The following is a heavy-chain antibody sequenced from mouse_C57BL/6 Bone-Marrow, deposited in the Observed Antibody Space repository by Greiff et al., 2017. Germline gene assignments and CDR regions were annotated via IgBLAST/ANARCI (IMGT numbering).Heavy chain of an antibody. CDR2: IDPSDSYT. Sequence: QVQLQQPGAELVMPGASVKLSCKASGYTFTSYWMHWVKQRPGQGLEWIGEIDPSDSYTNYNQKFKGKSTLTVDKSSSTAYMHLSSLTSEDSAVYYCARRIRDGSSYNWDYYAMDYWGQGTSVTVSA. CDR1: GYTFTSYW. V-gene: IGHV1-69*01. CDR3: ARRIRDGSSYNWDYYAMDY. D-gene: IGHD1-1*01. J-gene: IGHJ4*01.